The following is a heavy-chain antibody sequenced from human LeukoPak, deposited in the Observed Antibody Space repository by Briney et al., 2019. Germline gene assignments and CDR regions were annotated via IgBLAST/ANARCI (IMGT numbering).Heavy chain of an antibody. CDR3: TRQNCSGGSCSYVDY. CDR1: GFDFSGFY. V-gene: IGHV3-73*01. J-gene: IGHJ4*02. CDR2: IRTKPSGYTT. D-gene: IGHD2-15*01. Sequence: PGGSLRLSCVASGFDFSGFYMHWVRQASGRGLEWVGLIRTKPSGYTTVYSASVKGRFTISRDDSKNTAYLQMNSLKAEDTAVYYCTRQNCSGGSCSYVDYWGQGTLVAVSS.